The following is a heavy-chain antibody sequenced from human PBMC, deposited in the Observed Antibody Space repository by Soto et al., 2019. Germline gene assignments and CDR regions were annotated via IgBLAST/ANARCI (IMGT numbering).Heavy chain of an antibody. D-gene: IGHD3-10*01. J-gene: IGHJ4*02. CDR1: GFTFSSYG. CDR3: AAWFGAFDY. V-gene: IGHV3-30*03. Sequence: QVQLVESGGGVVQPGRSLRLSCAASGFTFSSYGMHWVRQAPGKGLEWVAVISYDGSNKYYADSVKGRFTISRDNSKNPLYLKMNSLRAEDTAVYYCAAWFGAFDYWGQGTLVTVSS. CDR2: ISYDGSNK.